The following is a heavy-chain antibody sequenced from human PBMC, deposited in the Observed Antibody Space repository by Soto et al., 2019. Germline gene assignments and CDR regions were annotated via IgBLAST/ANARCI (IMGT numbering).Heavy chain of an antibody. CDR1: GASISSTSYY. Sequence: QLQMQESGPGLVKFSETLSLTCTVSGASISSTSYYWGWIRLPPGKGLEWIASMSYSESTYYNPSPKSRVTISAATSKTQFSLNLTSVTAADTAIYYCVGSVTLVGGVNASDYWGQGTLVIVSS. CDR3: VGSVTLVGGVNASDY. CDR2: MSYSEST. V-gene: IGHV4-39*01. D-gene: IGHD3-10*01. J-gene: IGHJ4*02.